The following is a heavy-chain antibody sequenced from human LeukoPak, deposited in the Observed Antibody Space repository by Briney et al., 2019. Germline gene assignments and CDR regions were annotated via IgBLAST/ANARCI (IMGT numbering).Heavy chain of an antibody. Sequence: PGGSLRLSCAASGFTFSSYAMSWVRQAPGNGLEWVSAISGSGGSTYYADSVKGRFTISRDNSKNTLYLQMNSLRAEDTAVYYCASQRIQLWTGYYGMDVWGQGTTVTVSS. CDR3: ASQRIQLWTGYYGMDV. D-gene: IGHD5-18*01. CDR1: GFTFSSYA. CDR2: ISGSGGST. J-gene: IGHJ6*02. V-gene: IGHV3-23*01.